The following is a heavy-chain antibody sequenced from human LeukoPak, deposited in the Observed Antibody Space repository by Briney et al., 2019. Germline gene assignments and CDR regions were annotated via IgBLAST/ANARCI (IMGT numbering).Heavy chain of an antibody. CDR2: ISSTIVYT. J-gene: IGHJ6*02. CDR1: GFTFTTYS. V-gene: IGHV3-21*01. D-gene: IGHD3-10*01. Sequence: GVSLRLFCEASGFTFTTYSMNCGRHSPGKGLEWGSSISSTIVYTYYADSVKGRFTLSRDNAPTSLFLKMNSLSAEDTAVYYCARVYGSGPFYYYGMDVWGQGTTVTVSS. CDR3: ARVYGSGPFYYYGMDV.